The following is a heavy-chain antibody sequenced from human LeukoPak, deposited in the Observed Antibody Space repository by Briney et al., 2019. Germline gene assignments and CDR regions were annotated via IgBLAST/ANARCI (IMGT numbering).Heavy chain of an antibody. J-gene: IGHJ4*02. CDR3: ARDYRSSSGWTVDY. CDR1: GFTLDNYW. V-gene: IGHV3-48*02. CDR2: ISTSSSTI. D-gene: IGHD6-19*01. Sequence: GGSLRLSCEASGFTLDNYWMSWVRQAPGKGLEWVSYISTSSSTIYYADSVKGRFTISRDNAKNSLYLQMNSLRDEDTAVYYCARDYRSSSGWTVDYWGQGTLVTVSS.